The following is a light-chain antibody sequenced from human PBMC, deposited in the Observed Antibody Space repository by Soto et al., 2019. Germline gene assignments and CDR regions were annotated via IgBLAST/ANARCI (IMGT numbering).Light chain of an antibody. V-gene: IGKV3-20*01. CDR1: QSVSSSY. J-gene: IGKJ3*01. CDR3: QQYGTSLFT. CDR2: GAS. Sequence: EIVLMQSPGTLSLSPGERATLSCRASQSVSSSYLAWYQQKVGQAPRLLIYGASSRATGIPDRFSGSGSGTDFTLTISRLEPEDFAVYYCQQYGTSLFTFGPGTKVDIK.